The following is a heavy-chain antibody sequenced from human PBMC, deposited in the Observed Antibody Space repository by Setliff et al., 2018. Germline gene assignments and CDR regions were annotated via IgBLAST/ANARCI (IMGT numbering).Heavy chain of an antibody. Sequence: PSETLSLTCTLSGGSISTYYWSWIRQPPGKGLEFIGYVYYNGNANYSPSLKSRVIISVETSKNQFSLNLKSVTAADTAVYYCARYTPKLPELGIYGWFDYWGQGTPVTVSS. J-gene: IGHJ4*02. CDR3: ARYTPKLPELGIYGWFDY. CDR1: GGSISTYY. D-gene: IGHD7-27*01. CDR2: VYYNGNA. V-gene: IGHV4-59*01.